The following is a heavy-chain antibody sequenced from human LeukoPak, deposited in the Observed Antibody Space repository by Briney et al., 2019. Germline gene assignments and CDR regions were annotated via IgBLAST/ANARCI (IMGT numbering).Heavy chain of an antibody. V-gene: IGHV3-74*01. CDR2: INSDGSST. CDR3: ARTEYSGSYFDN. J-gene: IGHJ4*02. CDR1: GFTFSSYW. Sequence: GGSLRLSCGAFGFTFSSYWIHWVRQAPGKGLVWVSRINSDGSSTSYADSVKGRFTISRDNAKNTLYLQMDSLRAEDTAVYFCARTEYSGSYFDNWGQGTLVTVSS. D-gene: IGHD1-26*01.